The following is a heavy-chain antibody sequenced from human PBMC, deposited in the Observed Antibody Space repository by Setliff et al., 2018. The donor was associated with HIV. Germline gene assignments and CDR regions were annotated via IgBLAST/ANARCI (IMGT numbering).Heavy chain of an antibody. Sequence: SETLSLTCTVSGGSISNYYWNWIRQSPGKGLELIGYVDDSGTTNYSPSFRGRVTISIDSSRNQFSLRLNSVSAADTAIYYCARDNALIRAPFEYWGQGALVTVSS. J-gene: IGHJ4*02. D-gene: IGHD2-21*01. V-gene: IGHV4-59*01. CDR3: ARDNALIRAPFEY. CDR2: VDDSGTT. CDR1: GGSISNYY.